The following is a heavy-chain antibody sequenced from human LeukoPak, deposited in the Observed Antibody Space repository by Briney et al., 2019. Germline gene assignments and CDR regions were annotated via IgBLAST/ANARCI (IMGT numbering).Heavy chain of an antibody. J-gene: IGHJ6*03. CDR3: ARGPLLRFLEWLPYYYYYMDV. D-gene: IGHD3-3*01. V-gene: IGHV4-34*01. Sequence: PSETLSLTCAVYGGSFSGYYWSWIRQPPGKGLEWIGEINHSGSTNYNPSLKSRVTISVNTSKNQFSLMLSSVTAADTAVYYCARGPLLRFLEWLPYYYYYMDVWGKGTTVTVSS. CDR1: GGSFSGYY. CDR2: INHSGST.